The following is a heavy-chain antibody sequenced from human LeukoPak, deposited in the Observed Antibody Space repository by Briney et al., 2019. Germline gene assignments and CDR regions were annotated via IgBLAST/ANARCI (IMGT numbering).Heavy chain of an antibody. CDR3: AKGTERYREVSSFDY. D-gene: IGHD3-10*01. CDR1: GFIFNTYT. J-gene: IGHJ4*02. V-gene: IGHV3-23*01. Sequence: PGGSLRLSCAASGFIFNTYTMNWVRQAPGKGLEWVSAISGGGGTYYADFVKGRFTISRDNSKNTSYLQMNSLRAEDTAAYYCAKGTERYREVSSFDYWGQGTLVAVSS. CDR2: ISGGGGT.